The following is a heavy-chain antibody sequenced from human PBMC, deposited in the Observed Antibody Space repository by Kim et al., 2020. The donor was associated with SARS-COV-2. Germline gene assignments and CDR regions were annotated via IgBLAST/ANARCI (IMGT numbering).Heavy chain of an antibody. Sequence: GGSLRLSCAASGFTFSDYYMSWIRQAPGKGLEWVSYISSSSSYTNYADSVKGRFTISRDNAKNSLYLQMNSLRAEDTAVYYCARDVRRAATTPYYYYGMDVWGQGTTVTVSS. CDR3: ARDVRRAATTPYYYYGMDV. D-gene: IGHD6-25*01. J-gene: IGHJ6*02. CDR1: GFTFSDYY. CDR2: ISSSSSYT. V-gene: IGHV3-11*05.